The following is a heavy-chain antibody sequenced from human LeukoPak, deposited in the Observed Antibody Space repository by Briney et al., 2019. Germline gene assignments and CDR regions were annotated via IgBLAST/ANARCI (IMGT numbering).Heavy chain of an antibody. V-gene: IGHV1-2*02. D-gene: IGHD5-18*01. Sequence: ASVNVSCKASGYSFTGYHMHWVRQAPGQGLEWMGWINPTSGGTNYAQKFQGRVTMTRDTSISTVYMELSRLRSDDTAVYYCARDAAMVLRVPDWGQGTLVTVSS. CDR3: ARDAAMVLRVPD. CDR2: INPTSGGT. CDR1: GYSFTGYH. J-gene: IGHJ4*02.